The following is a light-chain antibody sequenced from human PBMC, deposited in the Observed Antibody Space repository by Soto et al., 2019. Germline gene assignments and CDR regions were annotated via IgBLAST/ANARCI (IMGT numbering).Light chain of an antibody. CDR3: QQYNSYSWT. V-gene: IGKV1-5*01. CDR2: DAS. Sequence: DILTTQSPSTLSASVGDRVTITCRASQTISSWVAWYQQKPGRAPKLLIYDASTLESGVPSRFSGSGFGTDFTLTISTLQPEDFGTYYCQQYNSYSWTFGQGTKVDIK. J-gene: IGKJ1*01. CDR1: QTISSW.